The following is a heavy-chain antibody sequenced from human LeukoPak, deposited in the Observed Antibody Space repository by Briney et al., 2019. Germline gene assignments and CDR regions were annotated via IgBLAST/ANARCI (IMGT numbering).Heavy chain of an antibody. D-gene: IGHD5-12*01. Sequence: APVKVSCKASGGTFSSYAISWVRQAPGQGLEWMGRIIPILGIANYAQKFQGRVTITADKSTSTAYMELSSLRSEDTAVYYCARVGGYSGYDFDYWGQGTLVTVSS. CDR3: ARVGGYSGYDFDY. CDR2: IIPILGIA. CDR1: GGTFSSYA. V-gene: IGHV1-69*04. J-gene: IGHJ4*02.